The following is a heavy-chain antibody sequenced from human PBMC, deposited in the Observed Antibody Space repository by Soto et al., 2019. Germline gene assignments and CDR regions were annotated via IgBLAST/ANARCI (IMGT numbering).Heavy chain of an antibody. CDR3: ARAFSGSYPNFDY. D-gene: IGHD1-26*01. J-gene: IGHJ4*02. CDR1: GFIFRSYA. Sequence: QIQLVESGGGVVQPGGSLRLSCLASGFIFRSYAMHWVRQAPGKGLEWVAVITYDGANGYYADSVRGRFAISRDNSKXXXFLQMNSLRPEDTAVYYCARAFSGSYPNFDYWGQGTLVTVSS. V-gene: IGHV3-30*09. CDR2: ITYDGANG.